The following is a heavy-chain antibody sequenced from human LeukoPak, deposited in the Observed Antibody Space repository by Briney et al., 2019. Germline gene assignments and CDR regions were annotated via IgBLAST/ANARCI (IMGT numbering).Heavy chain of an antibody. CDR2: ISSNGGST. J-gene: IGHJ6*02. CDR3: MAGGYCTIASCDYYGMDV. V-gene: IGHV3-64D*09. CDR1: GFTFSSYA. Sequence: GGSLRLSCSASGFTFSSYAMHWVRQAPGKGLEYVSAISSNGGSTYYADSVKGRFTISRDNSKNTLYLQMSSLRAEDTAVYYCMAGGYCTIASCDYYGMDVWGQGTTVTVSS. D-gene: IGHD2-2*01.